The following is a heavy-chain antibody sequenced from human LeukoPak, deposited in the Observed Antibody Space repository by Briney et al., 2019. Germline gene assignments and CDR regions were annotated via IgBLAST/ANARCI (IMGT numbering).Heavy chain of an antibody. CDR2: INPNSGGT. Sequence: ASVKLSCTASGYTFTGYYMHWVRQAPGQGLEWMGWINPNSGGTNYAQKFQGRVTMTRDMSISTAYMELSGLRSDDTAVYYCARDTTRDNWFDPWGQGTLVTVSS. CDR3: ARDTTRDNWFDP. J-gene: IGHJ5*02. V-gene: IGHV1-2*02. CDR1: GYTFTGYY. D-gene: IGHD1-26*01.